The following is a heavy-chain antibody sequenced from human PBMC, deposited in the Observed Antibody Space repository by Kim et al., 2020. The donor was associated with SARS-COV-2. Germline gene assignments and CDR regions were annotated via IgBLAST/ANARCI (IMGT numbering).Heavy chain of an antibody. D-gene: IGHD6-13*01. CDR3: ARLVLAAAFWFDP. CDR1: GGSISSSSYY. CDR2: IYYSGST. V-gene: IGHV4-39*01. Sequence: SETLSLTCTVSGGSISSSSYYWGWIRQPPGKGLEWIGSIYYSGSTYYNPSLKSRVTISVDTSKNQFSLKLSSVTAADTAVYYCARLVLAAAFWFDPWGQGTLVTVSS. J-gene: IGHJ5*02.